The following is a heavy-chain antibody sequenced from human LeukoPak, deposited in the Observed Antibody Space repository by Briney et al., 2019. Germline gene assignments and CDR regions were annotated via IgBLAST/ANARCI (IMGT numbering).Heavy chain of an antibody. V-gene: IGHV3-23*01. Sequence: GGSLRLSCAASGFTFSSYWMSWVRQAPGKGLEWVSAISGSGGSTYYADSVKGRFTISRDNSKNTLYLQMNSLRAEDTAAYYCAKEEYCSGGSCYGCDYWGQGTLVTVSS. CDR3: AKEEYCSGGSCYGCDY. CDR2: ISGSGGST. D-gene: IGHD2-15*01. J-gene: IGHJ4*02. CDR1: GFTFSSYW.